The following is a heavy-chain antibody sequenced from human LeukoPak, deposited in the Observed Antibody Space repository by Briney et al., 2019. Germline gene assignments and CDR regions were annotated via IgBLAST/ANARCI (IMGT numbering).Heavy chain of an antibody. CDR2: ISWNSGSI. J-gene: IGHJ4*02. D-gene: IGHD5-24*01. Sequence: PGGSLRLSCAASGFTFDDYAMHWVRQAPGKGLEWVSGISWNSGSIGYADSVKGRFTISRDNAKNSLYLQMNSLRAEDTALYYCAKDMRWLQFGWGQGTLVTVSS. CDR1: GFTFDDYA. V-gene: IGHV3-9*01. CDR3: AKDMRWLQFG.